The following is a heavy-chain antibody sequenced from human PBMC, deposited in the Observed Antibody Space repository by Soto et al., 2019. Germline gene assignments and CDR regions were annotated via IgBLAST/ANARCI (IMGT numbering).Heavy chain of an antibody. Sequence: QVQLVESGGGVVQPGGSLRLSCAASAFTFRSYTMHWVRQAPGKGLEWVATISYDGSKTNYADSVRGRFTISRDNSKSTLFLQMDSLRPEDTAVYSCARDRDSSYFPPPYYFDSGGQGTLVTVSS. CDR1: AFTFRSYT. D-gene: IGHD4-4*01. CDR2: ISYDGSKT. J-gene: IGHJ4*02. V-gene: IGHV3-30*04. CDR3: ARDRDSSYFPPPYYFDS.